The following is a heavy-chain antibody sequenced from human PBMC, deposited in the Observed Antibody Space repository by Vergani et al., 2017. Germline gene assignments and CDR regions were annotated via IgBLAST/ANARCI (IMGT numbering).Heavy chain of an antibody. J-gene: IGHJ4*02. D-gene: IGHD4-17*01. V-gene: IGHV3-9*01. CDR2: ISWNSGSI. CDR3: AANYGDYPSHFDY. CDR1: GFTFDDYA. Sequence: EVQLVESGGGLVQPGRSLRLSCAASGFTFDDYAMHWVRQAPGKGLEWVSGISWNSGSIGYADSVKGRFTISRDNAKNSVYLQMNSLRAEDTALYYCAANYGDYPSHFDYWGQGTLVTVSS.